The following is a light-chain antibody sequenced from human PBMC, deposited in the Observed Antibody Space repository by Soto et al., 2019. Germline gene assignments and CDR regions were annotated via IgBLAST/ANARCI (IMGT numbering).Light chain of an antibody. CDR2: YDS. CDR1: NIGIKS. J-gene: IGLJ1*01. CDR3: QVWDSSSDHYV. V-gene: IGLV3-21*04. Sequence: YELTQPPSVSVAPGKTARITCGGNNIGIKSVHWYQQKPGQAPVLVIYYDSDRPSGIPERFSGSNSGNTATLTISRVEAGDEADYYCQVWDSSSDHYVFGTGTKLTVL.